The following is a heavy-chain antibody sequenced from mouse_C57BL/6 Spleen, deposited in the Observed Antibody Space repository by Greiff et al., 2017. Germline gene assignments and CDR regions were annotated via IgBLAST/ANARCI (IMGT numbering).Heavy chain of an antibody. D-gene: IGHD2-10*01. Sequence: EVKLMESGPGLVKPSQSLSLTCSVTGYSITSGYYWNWIRQFPGNKLEWMGYISYDGSNNYNPSLKNRISITRDTSKNQFFLKLNSVTTEDTATYYCARDPTKGFAYWGQGTLVTVSA. CDR2: ISYDGSN. CDR1: GYSITSGYY. J-gene: IGHJ3*01. V-gene: IGHV3-6*01. CDR3: ARDPTKGFAY.